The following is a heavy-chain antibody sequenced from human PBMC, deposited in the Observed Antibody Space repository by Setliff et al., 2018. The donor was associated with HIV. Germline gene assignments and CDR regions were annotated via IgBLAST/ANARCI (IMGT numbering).Heavy chain of an antibody. V-gene: IGHV4-38-2*01. D-gene: IGHD3-16*01. Sequence: PSETLSLTCAVSGYSISIGYYWGWIRQPPGKGLEWIGNIYHSGSTYYNPSLRSRVTISVDTSKNQFSLKLTSVTAADTAAYFCARVSTDYVWGSFLSSGPYYFDFWGQGALVTVSS. CDR3: ARVSTDYVWGSFLSSGPYYFDF. CDR1: GYSISIGYY. CDR2: IYHSGST. J-gene: IGHJ4*02.